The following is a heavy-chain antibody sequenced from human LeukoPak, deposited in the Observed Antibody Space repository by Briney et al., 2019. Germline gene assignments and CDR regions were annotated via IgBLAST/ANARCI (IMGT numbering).Heavy chain of an antibody. Sequence: GGSLRLSCAASGLTFSNYPMSWVRQTPGKGLEWVANINQDGSQKFYVDSVKGRFTISRDNANNSLYLQMSNLRAEDTAVYFCARGGGLDVWGQGATVTVSS. V-gene: IGHV3-7*03. CDR3: ARGGGLDV. D-gene: IGHD3-16*01. CDR1: GLTFSNYP. CDR2: INQDGSQK. J-gene: IGHJ6*02.